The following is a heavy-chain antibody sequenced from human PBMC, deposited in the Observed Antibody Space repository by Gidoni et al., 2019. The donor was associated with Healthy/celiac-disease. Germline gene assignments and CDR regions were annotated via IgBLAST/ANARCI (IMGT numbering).Heavy chain of an antibody. D-gene: IGHD5-12*01. Sequence: EVQLLESGGGLVQPGGSLRLSWAASGFTFTRFALSWVRQAPGKGLEWVSAISGSGGSTYYADSVKGRFTISRDNSKNTLYLQMNSLRAEDTAVYYCAKDPVGWLRSNYYYGMDVWGQGTTVTVSS. V-gene: IGHV3-23*01. CDR2: ISGSGGST. CDR1: GFTFTRFA. CDR3: AKDPVGWLRSNYYYGMDV. J-gene: IGHJ6*02.